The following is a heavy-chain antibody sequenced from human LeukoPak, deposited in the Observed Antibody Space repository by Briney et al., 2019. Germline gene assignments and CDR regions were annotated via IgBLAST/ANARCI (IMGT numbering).Heavy chain of an antibody. CDR3: ARVMRSGSPFDY. V-gene: IGHV3-11*01. CDR2: ISKDGNTR. Sequence: PGGSLRLSCAASGFTFSDYYMSWVRQAPGKGLEWVLYISKDGNTRNYADSVKGRFTISRDNAKNSLFLQMNSLRAEDTAVYYCARVMRSGSPFDYWGQGTLVTVSS. J-gene: IGHJ4*02. D-gene: IGHD1-26*01. CDR1: GFTFSDYY.